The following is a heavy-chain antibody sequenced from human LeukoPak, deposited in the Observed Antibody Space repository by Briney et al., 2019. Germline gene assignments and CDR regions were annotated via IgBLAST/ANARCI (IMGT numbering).Heavy chain of an antibody. V-gene: IGHV3-48*04. Sequence: GGALRLSCAASGFSFSRYSFNGVRQARGKGVEGLSYISYDSRKIYEADYMRGRFNISRDNARNSLFLQMNSLRAEDTAIYYCVREDYYDKTSYPSRGFDSWGQGTLVTVSP. J-gene: IGHJ4*02. CDR1: GFSFSRYS. CDR2: ISYDSRKI. CDR3: VREDYYDKTSYPSRGFDS. D-gene: IGHD3-22*01.